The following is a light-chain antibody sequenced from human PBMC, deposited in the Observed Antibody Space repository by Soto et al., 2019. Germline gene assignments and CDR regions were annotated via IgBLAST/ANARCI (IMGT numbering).Light chain of an antibody. CDR3: QQYGSSPWT. CDR1: QSVSANY. Sequence: EIVLTQSPGTLSLSPGERATLSCRASQSVSANYLAWYQQKPGQAPSLLIDAASNRATGIPDRFRGSGSGTDFTLTISRLEPEDFAVYYCQQYGSSPWTFGQGTKVDIK. J-gene: IGKJ1*01. V-gene: IGKV3-20*01. CDR2: AAS.